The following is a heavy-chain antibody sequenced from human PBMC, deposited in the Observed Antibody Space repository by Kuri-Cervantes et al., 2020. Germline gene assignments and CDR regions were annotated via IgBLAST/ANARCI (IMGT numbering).Heavy chain of an antibody. D-gene: IGHD4-17*01. J-gene: IGHJ4*02. CDR2: INHSGSS. CDR1: GGSFSGHY. V-gene: IGHV4-34*01. CDR3: AKADANGDFDY. Sequence: ESLKISCAVYGGSFSGHYWSWIRQPPGKGLEWIGEINHSGSSNYNPSLKSRVTISMDTSQNQFSLRLTSVTAADTAMYYCAKADANGDFDYWGQGTLVTVSS.